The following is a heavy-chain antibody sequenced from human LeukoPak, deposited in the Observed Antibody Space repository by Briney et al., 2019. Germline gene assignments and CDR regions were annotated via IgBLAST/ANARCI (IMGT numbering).Heavy chain of an antibody. Sequence: GASVKVSCKASGYTFTSYGISWVRQAPGQGLEWMGGIIPILGTTNYAQKFQGRVTVTADESTSTAYMELSSLRSEDTAVYYCAKSYRTYHYYYMDVWGKGTTVTISS. CDR1: GYTFTSYG. J-gene: IGHJ6*03. D-gene: IGHD1-26*01. CDR3: AKSYRTYHYYYMDV. CDR2: IIPILGTT. V-gene: IGHV1-69*13.